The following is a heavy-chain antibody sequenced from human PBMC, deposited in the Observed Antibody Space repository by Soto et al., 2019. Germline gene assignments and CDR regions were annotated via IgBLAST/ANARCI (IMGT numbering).Heavy chain of an antibody. CDR3: AIGIGRGRHTAGDS. D-gene: IGHD6-19*01. CDR2: ISGSGGDT. CDR1: GFTFSSYT. V-gene: IGHV3-23*01. J-gene: IGHJ5*01. Sequence: GGSLRLSCAASGFTFSSYTMNWVRQAPGKGLEWVSGISGSGGDTYYADSVKGRLTISRDNSKNTLSLQMNSLRAEDTAVYYCAIGIGRGRHTAGDSCGQGTLVTGSS.